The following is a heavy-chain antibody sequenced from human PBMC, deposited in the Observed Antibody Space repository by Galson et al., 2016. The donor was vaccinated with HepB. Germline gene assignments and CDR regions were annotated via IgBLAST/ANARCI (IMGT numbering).Heavy chain of an antibody. V-gene: IGHV3-48*02. CDR3: ARVSEDGDYDSLPVQY. D-gene: IGHD3-9*01. CDR1: GFTFSSYS. Sequence: SLRLSCAASGFTFSSYSMNWVRQAPGQGLEWVSYISSSSNIIYYADSVTGRFTISRDNTKKSLELQINSLRDEDTAVYYCARVSEDGDYDSLPVQYWGQGTLVTASS. J-gene: IGHJ4*02. CDR2: ISSSSNII.